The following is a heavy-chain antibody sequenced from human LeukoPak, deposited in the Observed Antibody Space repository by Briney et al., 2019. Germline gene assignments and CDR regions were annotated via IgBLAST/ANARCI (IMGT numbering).Heavy chain of an antibody. J-gene: IGHJ6*02. CDR3: ARGDYDLSGSYHYGMDV. V-gene: IGHV3-30-3*01. CDR2: MSSDGNKK. Sequence: GRSLRLSCAAPGFTINSYTMHWVRQAPGKGLEWVAVMSSDGNKKFYAEYVKGRFTISRDNSENTLYLEMNSLRGEDTAVYYCARGDYDLSGSYHYGMDVWGQGTTVTVSS. CDR1: GFTINSYT. D-gene: IGHD3-10*01.